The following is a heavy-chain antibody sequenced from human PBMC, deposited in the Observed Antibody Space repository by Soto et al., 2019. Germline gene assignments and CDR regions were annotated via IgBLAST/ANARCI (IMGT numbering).Heavy chain of an antibody. Sequence: SETLSLTCTVSGGSISSNYWSWIRQPPGKGLEWIGYIYYSGNTNYNPSLKSRVTISVDTSKNQFSLKLSSVTAADPAVYYCASGGDHTIGWFDPWGQGTLVTVSS. CDR1: GGSISSNY. V-gene: IGHV4-59*08. CDR3: ASGGDHTIGWFDP. CDR2: IYYSGNT. D-gene: IGHD2-21*02. J-gene: IGHJ5*02.